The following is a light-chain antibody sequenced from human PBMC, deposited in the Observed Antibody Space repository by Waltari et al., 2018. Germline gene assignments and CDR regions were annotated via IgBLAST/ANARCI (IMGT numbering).Light chain of an antibody. CDR1: SSAIGYYNT. J-gene: IGLJ1*01. V-gene: IGLV2-11*01. Sequence: QAAPTQPPSVSGSPGQSVTIPCTGTSSAIGYYNTVSWYQQHPGKAPKLMCYEVSKRPSGVSDRFSGSKSGNTASLTISGLQAEDEADYYCSSYAGSNTYIFGAGTRLTVL. CDR3: SSYAGSNTYI. CDR2: EVS.